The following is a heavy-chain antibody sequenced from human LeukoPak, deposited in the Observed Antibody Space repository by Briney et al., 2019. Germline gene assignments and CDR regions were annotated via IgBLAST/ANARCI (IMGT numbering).Heavy chain of an antibody. CDR3: VRDLMGSGSTTAYLHH. D-gene: IGHD1-1*01. V-gene: IGHV3-21*01. Sequence: PGGSLRLSYAASGFTFSDYSTNWVRQAPGKGLEWVSSISRSSRHVYYAGSVKGRFTISRDNAKNSLYLQMNSLRAEDMAVYFCVRDLMGSGSTTAYLHHWGQGTLVTVSS. J-gene: IGHJ1*01. CDR1: GFTFSDYS. CDR2: ISRSSRHV.